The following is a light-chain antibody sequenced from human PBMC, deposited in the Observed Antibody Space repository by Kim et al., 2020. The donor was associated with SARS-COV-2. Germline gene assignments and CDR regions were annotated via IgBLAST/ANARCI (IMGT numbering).Light chain of an antibody. CDR1: QSISSW. CDR2: DAS. V-gene: IGKV1-5*01. J-gene: IGKJ2*01. Sequence: SASVGDRVTITCLASQSISSWLAWYQQKPGKAPKLLIYDASSLESGVPSRFSGSGSWTEFSLTISSLQPDDFASYYCQQYNSYSSTFGQGTKLEI. CDR3: QQYNSYSST.